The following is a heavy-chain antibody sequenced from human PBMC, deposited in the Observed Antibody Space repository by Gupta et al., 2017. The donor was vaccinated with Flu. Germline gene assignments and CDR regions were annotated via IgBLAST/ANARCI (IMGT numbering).Heavy chain of an antibody. J-gene: IGHJ5*02. CDR1: GGSISSSSYY. CDR3: ARGGYDFAGWFDP. V-gene: IGHV4-39*01. Sequence: QLQLQESGPGLVKPSETLSLTCTVSGGSISSSSYYWGWIRQPPGKGLEWIGSIYYSGSTYYNPSLKSRVTISVDTSKNQFSLKLSSVTAADTAVYYCARGGYDFAGWFDPWGQGTLVTVSS. CDR2: IYYSGST. D-gene: IGHD5-12*01.